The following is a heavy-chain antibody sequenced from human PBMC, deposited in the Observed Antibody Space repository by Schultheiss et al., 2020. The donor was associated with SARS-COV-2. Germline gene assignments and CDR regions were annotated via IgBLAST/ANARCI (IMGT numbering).Heavy chain of an antibody. V-gene: IGHV3-74*01. Sequence: GGSLRLSCAASGFTFSSYWMHWVRQAPGKGLVWVSRINSDGSSTSYADSVKGRFTISRDDAKNTLYLQMNSLRAEDTAVYYCARAATATPGTDWGQGTLVTVSS. CDR1: GFTFSSYW. CDR3: ARAATATPGTD. CDR2: INSDGSST. J-gene: IGHJ4*02. D-gene: IGHD6-13*01.